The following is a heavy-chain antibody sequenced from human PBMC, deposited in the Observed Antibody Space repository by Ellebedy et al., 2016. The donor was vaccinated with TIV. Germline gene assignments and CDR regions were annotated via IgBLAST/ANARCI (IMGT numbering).Heavy chain of an antibody. J-gene: IGHJ4*02. CDR3: ARELGVYYYDSSGYYFDY. V-gene: IGHV3-7*01. CDR2: IKQDGSEK. CDR1: GFTFSSYW. D-gene: IGHD3-22*01. Sequence: GGSLRLXXAASGFTFSSYWMSWVRQAPGKGLEWVANIKQDGSEKYYVDSVKGRFTISRDNAKNSLYLQMNSLRAEDTAVYYCARELGVYYYDSSGYYFDYWGQGTLVTVSS.